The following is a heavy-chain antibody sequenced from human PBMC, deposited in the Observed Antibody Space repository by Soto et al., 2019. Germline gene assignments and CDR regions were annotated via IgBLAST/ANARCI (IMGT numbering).Heavy chain of an antibody. CDR2: ISGSGGST. Sequence: EVQLLESGGGLVQPGGSLRLSCAASGFTFSSYAMSWVRQAPGKGLEWVSAISGSGGSTYYADSVKGRFTISRDNSKNTLYLQMNSLRAEDTAVYYCAKGRYCSGGSFYLEPDYWGQGTLVTVSS. D-gene: IGHD2-15*01. CDR3: AKGRYCSGGSFYLEPDY. J-gene: IGHJ4*02. V-gene: IGHV3-23*01. CDR1: GFTFSSYA.